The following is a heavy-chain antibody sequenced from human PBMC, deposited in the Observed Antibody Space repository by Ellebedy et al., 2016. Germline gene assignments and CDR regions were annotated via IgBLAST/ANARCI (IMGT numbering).Heavy chain of an antibody. D-gene: IGHD3-3*01. CDR1: GGTFTSYA. CDR2: IIPIFGTA. Sequence: SVKVSXXASGGTFTSYAISWVRQAPGQGLEWMGGIIPIFGTANYAQKFQGRVTITADESTSTAYMELSSLRSEDTAVYYCARRLSGYRGHYFDYWGQGTLVTVSS. V-gene: IGHV1-69*13. J-gene: IGHJ4*02. CDR3: ARRLSGYRGHYFDY.